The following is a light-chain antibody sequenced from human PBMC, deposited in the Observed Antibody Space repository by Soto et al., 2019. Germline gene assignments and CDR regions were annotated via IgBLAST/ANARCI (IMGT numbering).Light chain of an antibody. CDR3: QQSYRSPYT. V-gene: IGKV1-39*01. J-gene: IGKJ2*01. CDR1: QSINIY. CDR2: GAS. Sequence: IQMTQSPSSLSASVGDSVTVTCRASQSINIYLNWYQQKPGKAPTLLIYGASSLQSGVSSRFTGGAAPTEFTLTIRRLQPEDFATYYCQQSYRSPYTFGQGNKREIK.